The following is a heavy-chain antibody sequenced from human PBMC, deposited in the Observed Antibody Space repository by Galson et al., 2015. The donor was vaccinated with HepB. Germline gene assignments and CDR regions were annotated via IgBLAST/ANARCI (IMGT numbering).Heavy chain of an antibody. CDR2: ISFSSTSI. J-gene: IGHJ4*02. Sequence: SLRLSCAASGFTFSTYNMNWVRQAPGKGLEWVSHISFSSTSIYYADSVKGRFTISRDNAKNSLYLQMNSLRDEDTAVYYCARVERGLDSCGQGTLVTVSS. CDR1: GFTFSTYN. V-gene: IGHV3-48*02. CDR3: ARVERGLDS. D-gene: IGHD1-26*01.